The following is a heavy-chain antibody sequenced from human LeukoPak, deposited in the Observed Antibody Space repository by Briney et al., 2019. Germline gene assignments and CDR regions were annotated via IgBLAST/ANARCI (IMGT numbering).Heavy chain of an antibody. J-gene: IGHJ6*03. Sequence: SQTLSLTCTVSGGSISSGSYYWSWIRQPAGKGLEWIGRIYTSGSTNYNPSLKSRVTMSVDTSKNQFSLKLSSVTAADTAVYYCARTTMVRGTYYMDVWGKGTTVTISS. CDR3: ARTTMVRGTYYMDV. V-gene: IGHV4-61*02. CDR1: GGSISSGSYY. D-gene: IGHD3-10*01. CDR2: IYTSGST.